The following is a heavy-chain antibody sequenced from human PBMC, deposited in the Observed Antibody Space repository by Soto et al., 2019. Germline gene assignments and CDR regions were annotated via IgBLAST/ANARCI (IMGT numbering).Heavy chain of an antibody. CDR1: GGSFSGYY. D-gene: IGHD3-22*01. CDR3: ARRVQDGGRFYYVDY. V-gene: IGHV4-34*01. Sequence: SETLSLTCAVHGGSFSGYYWGWIRQPPGKGLEWIGEVYHSGSSNYNPSFKSRVAMSVDKSKNQFSLKLNSVTAADTAVYYCARRVQDGGRFYYVDYCGQGILVTVS. CDR2: VYHSGSS. J-gene: IGHJ4*02.